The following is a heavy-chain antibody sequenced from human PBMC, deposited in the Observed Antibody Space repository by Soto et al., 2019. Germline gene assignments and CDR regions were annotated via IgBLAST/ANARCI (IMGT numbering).Heavy chain of an antibody. CDR2: INGDGSDT. D-gene: IGHD1-7*01. Sequence: EVQLVESGGGLVQPGGSLRLSCAASGFTFSSYWMHWVRQAPGKGLVWVSRINGDGSDTRYADSVKGRFTIARDNGKNTLYLQMDSLTAEDTAVYYCAREELTFWGQGTLVTVSS. CDR3: AREELTF. CDR1: GFTFSSYW. J-gene: IGHJ4*02. V-gene: IGHV3-74*01.